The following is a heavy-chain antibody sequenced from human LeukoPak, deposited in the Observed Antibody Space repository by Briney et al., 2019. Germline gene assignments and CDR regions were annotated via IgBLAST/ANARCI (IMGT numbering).Heavy chain of an antibody. CDR2: INSDGSWT. Sequence: GGSLRLSCVASGNYWMHWVRQAPGKGLVWVSHINSDGSWTSYADSVKGRFTISKDIAKNTVYLQMNSLRAEDTAAYYCVSFYETYWGRGTLVTVSS. CDR3: VSFYETY. D-gene: IGHD2/OR15-2a*01. CDR1: GNYW. J-gene: IGHJ4*02. V-gene: IGHV3-74*01.